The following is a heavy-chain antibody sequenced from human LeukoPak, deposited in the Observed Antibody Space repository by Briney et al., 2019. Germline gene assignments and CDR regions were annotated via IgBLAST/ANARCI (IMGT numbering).Heavy chain of an antibody. CDR3: ASRSGYDPYYFDY. V-gene: IGHV1-18*01. D-gene: IGHD5-12*01. Sequence: ASVKVSCKVFGYTFSRSGISWVRQAPGQGLEWMGWITAYNGNTNYAQKLQGRVTMTTDTSTSTAYMELRSLRSDDTAVYYCASRSGYDPYYFDYWGQGTLVTVSS. CDR2: ITAYNGNT. CDR1: GYTFSRSG. J-gene: IGHJ4*02.